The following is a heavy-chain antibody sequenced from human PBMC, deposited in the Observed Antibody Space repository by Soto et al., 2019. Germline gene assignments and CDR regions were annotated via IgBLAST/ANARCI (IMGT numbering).Heavy chain of an antibody. Sequence: QVQLQESGPGLVKPSETLSLTCSVSGGSVSNASFYWTWIRQAPGTGLEYIGYIFYTGVTNYNPSLGSRVTMSLDTSKNHFSLKLNSMTAADTAVYYCVRVLDSSWYADLWGRGTLVTVSS. V-gene: IGHV4-61*03. CDR1: GGSVSNASFY. D-gene: IGHD3-22*01. CDR2: IFYTGVT. CDR3: VRVLDSSWYADL. J-gene: IGHJ2*01.